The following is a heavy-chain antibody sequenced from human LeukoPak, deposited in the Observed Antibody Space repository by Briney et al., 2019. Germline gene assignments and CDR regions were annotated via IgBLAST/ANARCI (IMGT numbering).Heavy chain of an antibody. CDR1: GGSISSSSYY. Sequence: SETLSLTCTVSGGSISSSSYYWGWIRQPPGKGLEWIGSIYYSGSTYYNQSPKSRVTISVDTSKNQFSLKLSSVTAADTAVYYCARDVSNYDILTGYHRPYYFDYWGQGTLVTVSS. CDR2: IYYSGST. CDR3: ARDVSNYDILTGYHRPYYFDY. V-gene: IGHV4-39*07. D-gene: IGHD3-9*01. J-gene: IGHJ4*02.